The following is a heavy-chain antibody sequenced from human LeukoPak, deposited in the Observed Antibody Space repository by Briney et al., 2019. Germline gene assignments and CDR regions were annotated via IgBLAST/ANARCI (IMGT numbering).Heavy chain of an antibody. J-gene: IGHJ5*02. V-gene: IGHV1-18*01. CDR1: GNTFTSYS. CDR2: ISAYNGNT. CDR3: ARTYFYGSGGSRWFNP. Sequence: ASVKVSCKASGNTFTSYSITWVRQAPGQGLEWMGWISAYNGNTNYAQKIQGRVTMTTDTSTSTAYMELRSLRSDDTAVYYCARTYFYGSGGSRWFNPWGQGPLVTVS. D-gene: IGHD3-10*01.